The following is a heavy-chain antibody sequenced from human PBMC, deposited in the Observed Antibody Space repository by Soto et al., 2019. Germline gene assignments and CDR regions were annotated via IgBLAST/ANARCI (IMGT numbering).Heavy chain of an antibody. Sequence: QLRLVQSGAEVRKPGSSVKVSCKAPGDTFTNYAISWLRLVPGQGLEWMGGFRPFVEAADLAQKFRGRLTITADASTSTAYMELRGLRSDDTAVYFCARDKMIDDFGLGTYDYWGQGTTVTVSS. D-gene: IGHD3-10*01. CDR3: ARDKMIDDFGLGTYDY. CDR2: FRPFVEAA. V-gene: IGHV1-69*01. J-gene: IGHJ4*02. CDR1: GDTFTNYA.